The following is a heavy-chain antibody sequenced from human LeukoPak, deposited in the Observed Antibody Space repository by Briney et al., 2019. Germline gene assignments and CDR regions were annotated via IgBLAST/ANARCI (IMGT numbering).Heavy chain of an antibody. J-gene: IGHJ6*03. CDR3: ARAGHSGSSHYYYYMDV. CDR2: MNPNSGNT. V-gene: IGHV1-8*03. CDR1: GYTFTSYD. Sequence: ASVKVSCKASGYTFTSYDINWVRQATGQGLEWMGWMNPNSGNTGYAQKFQGRVTITRNTSISIAYMELSSLRSEDTAVYYCARAGHSGSSHYYYYMDVWGKGTTVTVSS. D-gene: IGHD1-26*01.